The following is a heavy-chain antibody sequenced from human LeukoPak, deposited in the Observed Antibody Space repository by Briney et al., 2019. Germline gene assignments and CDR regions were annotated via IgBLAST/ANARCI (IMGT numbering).Heavy chain of an antibody. J-gene: IGHJ4*02. V-gene: IGHV3-11*04. CDR2: IVRNGETA. Sequence: PRGSLRLSCVASGFTFSDYYMSWIRQPPGKGLEWVSYIVRNGETAYTADSVKGRVNISRDNAQNSLFLQMDSLRDEDTASYCCARGHWQLEVWGQGSLVTVSS. CDR3: ARGHWQLEV. D-gene: IGHD3-3*01. CDR1: GFTFSDYY.